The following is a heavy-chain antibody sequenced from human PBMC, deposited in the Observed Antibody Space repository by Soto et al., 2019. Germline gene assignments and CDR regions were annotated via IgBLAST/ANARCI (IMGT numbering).Heavy chain of an antibody. Sequence: SETLSLTCQVSGGSISSYHWSWIPQPPGKGLEWIGYIYYSGSTNYNPSLKSRVTISVDTSKNQFSLKLSSVTAADTAVYYCARKVVGASYYFDYWGQGTLVTVSS. V-gene: IGHV4-59*01. CDR1: GGSISSYH. CDR3: ARKVVGASYYFDY. CDR2: IYYSGST. D-gene: IGHD1-26*01. J-gene: IGHJ4*02.